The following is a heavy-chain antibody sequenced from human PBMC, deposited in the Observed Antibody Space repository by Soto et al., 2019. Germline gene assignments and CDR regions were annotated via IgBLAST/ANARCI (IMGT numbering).Heavy chain of an antibody. Sequence: QVQLVQSGAEVKKPGSSVKVSCKASGGTFSSYAITWVRQAPGQGLEWMGGIIPIYGTANYAQKFQGRVTIAADDSTSTAYLSVRILTSEETAVYYCAWDRGPSSGYYPYWRGPWGQGTLVTVSS. D-gene: IGHD3-22*01. CDR1: GGTFSSYA. J-gene: IGHJ5*02. CDR2: IIPIYGTA. V-gene: IGHV1-69*12. CDR3: AWDRGPSSGYYPYWRGP.